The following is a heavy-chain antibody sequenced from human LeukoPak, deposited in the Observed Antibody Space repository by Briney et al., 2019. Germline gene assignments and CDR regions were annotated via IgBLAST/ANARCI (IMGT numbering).Heavy chain of an antibody. Sequence: GGSLRLSCAASGFTFSTYAMSWVRQAPGKGLDWVSSISGSGNSTYHADSVKGRFTISRDNAKNSLYLQMNSLRAEDTAVYYCARDPYDSRAFDIWGQGTMVTVSS. CDR3: ARDPYDSRAFDI. CDR2: ISGSGNST. J-gene: IGHJ3*02. CDR1: GFTFSTYA. V-gene: IGHV3-23*01. D-gene: IGHD3-22*01.